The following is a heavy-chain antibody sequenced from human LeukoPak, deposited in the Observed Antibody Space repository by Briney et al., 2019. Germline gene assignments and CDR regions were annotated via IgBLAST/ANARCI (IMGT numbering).Heavy chain of an antibody. CDR1: GYTFTSYG. J-gene: IGHJ4*02. V-gene: IGHV1-18*01. CDR2: ISAYNGDT. CDR3: ARDFNGDYEGLFDY. D-gene: IGHD4-17*01. Sequence: ASVKVSCKASGYTFTSYGINWVRQAPGQGLEWMGWISAYNGDTNYAQKLQGRVTMTTDTSTSTAYMELRSLRSDDTAVYYCARDFNGDYEGLFDYWGQGTLVTVSS.